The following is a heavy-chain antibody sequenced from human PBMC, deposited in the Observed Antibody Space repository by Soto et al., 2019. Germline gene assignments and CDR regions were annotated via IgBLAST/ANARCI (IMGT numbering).Heavy chain of an antibody. CDR2: VYHSGST. V-gene: IGHV4-4*02. Sequence: ETLSLTCAVAGGSIRSSNWGSWVRQPPVKGLEWIGEVYHSGSTNLKPSLESRVTMSVDHSRNQFSLSLTSVTAADTAVYYCARVATKSSKTPGNFDFWGEGTLVTVSS. D-gene: IGHD6-6*01. CDR3: ARVATKSSKTPGNFDF. CDR1: GGSIRSSNW. J-gene: IGHJ4*02.